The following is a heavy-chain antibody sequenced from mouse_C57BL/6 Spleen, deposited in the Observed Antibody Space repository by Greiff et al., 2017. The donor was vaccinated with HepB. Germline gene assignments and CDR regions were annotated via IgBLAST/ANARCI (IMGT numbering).Heavy chain of an antibody. Sequence: QVQLQQSGPELVKPGASVKLSCKASGYNFTSYDINWVKQRPGQGLEWIGWIYPRDGSTKYNEKFKGKATVTVDTSSSTAYMELHSLTSDDSAVYFCARGGLFDWFAYWGQGTLVTVSA. CDR3: ARGGLFDWFAY. D-gene: IGHD1-1*01. J-gene: IGHJ3*01. V-gene: IGHV1-85*01. CDR2: IYPRDGST. CDR1: GYNFTSYD.